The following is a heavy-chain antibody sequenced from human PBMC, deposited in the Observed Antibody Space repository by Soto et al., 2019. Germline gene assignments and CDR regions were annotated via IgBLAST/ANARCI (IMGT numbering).Heavy chain of an antibody. V-gene: IGHV3-21*01. Sequence: GGSLRLACVSSGFNFGSYVMYWVLQAPGKRLEWVSSISAVSTYIYYGDSVKGRFTISRDNAKNSMFLQMDSLTVEDTAVYYCARVANIKVGGIKNYYFDSSGQGIPVTVSS. CDR3: ARVANIKVGGIKNYYFDS. D-gene: IGHD3-10*01. CDR2: ISAVSTYI. CDR1: GFNFGSYV. J-gene: IGHJ4*02.